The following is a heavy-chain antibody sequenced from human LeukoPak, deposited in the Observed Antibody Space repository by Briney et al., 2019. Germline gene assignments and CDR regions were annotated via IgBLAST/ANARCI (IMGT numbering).Heavy chain of an antibody. V-gene: IGHV1-18*01. CDR3: AREYCSGGSCYSGY. CDR2: ISAYNGNT. CDR1: GYTFTSYG. D-gene: IGHD2-15*01. Sequence: VSVKVSCKASGYTFTSYGISWVRQAPGQGLEGMGWISAYNGNTNYAQKLQGRVTMTTDTSTSTAYMELRSLRSDDTAVYYCAREYCSGGSCYSGYWGQGTLVTVSS. J-gene: IGHJ4*02.